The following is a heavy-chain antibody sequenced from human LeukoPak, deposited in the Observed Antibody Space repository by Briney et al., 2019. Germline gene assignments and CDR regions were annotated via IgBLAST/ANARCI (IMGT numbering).Heavy chain of an antibody. CDR3: ARGVGNIFDY. CDR1: GFTFSTFW. J-gene: IGHJ4*02. Sequence: GGSLRLSCAASGFTFSTFWMSWVRQAPGKGLEWVANMKGDGSEKYYVDSVKGRFTISRDNAKDSLYLQMNSLRAEDTAVYYCARGVGNIFDYWGQGTLVTVSS. V-gene: IGHV3-7*04. D-gene: IGHD4-23*01. CDR2: MKGDGSEK.